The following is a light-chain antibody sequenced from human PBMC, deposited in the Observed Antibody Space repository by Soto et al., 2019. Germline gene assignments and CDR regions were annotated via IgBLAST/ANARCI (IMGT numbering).Light chain of an antibody. CDR2: EGT. CDR1: SSDIGNYNL. Sequence: QSVLTQPASVSGSPGQSISISCTGTSSDIGNYNLVSWYQQHPGKAPKVIIYEGTKRPSGVSNRFSGSKSGNTASLRISGLQAEDEADYYCCSYSGNTLSPYVFGTRTKVTV. V-gene: IGLV2-23*01. J-gene: IGLJ1*01. CDR3: CSYSGNTLSPYV.